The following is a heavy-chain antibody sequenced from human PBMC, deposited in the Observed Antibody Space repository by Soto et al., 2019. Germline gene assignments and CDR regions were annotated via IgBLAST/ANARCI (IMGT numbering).Heavy chain of an antibody. D-gene: IGHD2-15*01. CDR2: IRYDGSNR. J-gene: IGHJ5*02. Sequence: GGSLRLSCAASGFTFSNHGMHWVRQAPGKGLEWVALIRYDGSNRFYADSVRGRFTISRDISESTVFLQMNGLRDEDTAVYYCAREFCSGGNCYTYYFDPWGQGIPVTVSS. CDR1: GFTFSNHG. CDR3: AREFCSGGNCYTYYFDP. V-gene: IGHV3-30*02.